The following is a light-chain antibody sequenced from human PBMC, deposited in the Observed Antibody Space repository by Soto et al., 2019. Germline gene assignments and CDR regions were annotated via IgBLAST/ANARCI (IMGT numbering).Light chain of an antibody. CDR3: AAWDDSLSGHVV. J-gene: IGLJ2*01. CDR2: RNN. V-gene: IGLV1-47*01. Sequence: QSVLTQPPSASGTPGKGVPIPCFGSSSKIGSNYVYWYQQLPGTAPKLLIYRNNQRPSGVPDRFSGSKSGTSASLAISGLRSEDEADYYCAAWDDSLSGHVVFGGGTKVTVL. CDR1: SSKIGSNY.